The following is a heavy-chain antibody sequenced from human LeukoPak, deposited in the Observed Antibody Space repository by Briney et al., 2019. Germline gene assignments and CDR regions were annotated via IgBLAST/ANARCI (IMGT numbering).Heavy chain of an antibody. V-gene: IGHV3-30-3*01. Sequence: QPGGSLRLSCAASGFTFSSYAMHWVRQAPGKGLEWVAVISYDGSNKYYADSVKGRFTISRDNSKNTLYLQMNSLRAEDTAVYYCAKEEGAPTPYYYYYMDVWGKGTTVTVSS. CDR1: GFTFSSYA. CDR2: ISYDGSNK. J-gene: IGHJ6*03. CDR3: AKEEGAPTPYYYYYMDV. D-gene: IGHD1-26*01.